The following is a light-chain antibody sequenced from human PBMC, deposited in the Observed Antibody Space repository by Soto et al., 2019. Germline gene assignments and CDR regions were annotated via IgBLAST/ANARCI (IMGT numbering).Light chain of an antibody. Sequence: QLVLTQPPSASATPGQRVTISCSGSDSKVGINFVYWYQQLPGTAPKLLIYTNDQRPSGVPDRFSGSKSGTSASLAISGLRSEDEADYYCAAWDDSLSGVVFGGGTKVTVL. V-gene: IGLV1-47*02. CDR1: DSKVGINF. CDR2: TND. J-gene: IGLJ2*01. CDR3: AAWDDSLSGVV.